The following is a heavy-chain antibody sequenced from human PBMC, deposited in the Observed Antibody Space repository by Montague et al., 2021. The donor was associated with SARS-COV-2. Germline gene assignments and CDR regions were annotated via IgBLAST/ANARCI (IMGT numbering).Heavy chain of an antibody. CDR1: GGSISSYS. J-gene: IGHJ3*02. V-gene: IGHV4-59*01. CDR2: INNSGST. Sequence: SETLSLTCTVSGGSISSYSWTWIRQPPGKGLEWIGYINNSGSTNYSPSXXSRVTISVYTSTNQFSLKLSAVAAADTAVYYCARVGRGSSGYEVAFDIWGQGTMVTVSS. D-gene: IGHD6-25*01. CDR3: ARVGRGSSGYEVAFDI.